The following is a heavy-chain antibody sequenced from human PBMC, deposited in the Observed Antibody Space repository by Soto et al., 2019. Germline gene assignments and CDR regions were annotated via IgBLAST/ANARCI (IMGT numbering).Heavy chain of an antibody. V-gene: IGHV1-46*01. CDR2: INPSGGIT. J-gene: IGHJ6*02. CDR1: GYTLTSYY. CDR3: ARGISTTRYYYYYGMDV. Sequence: GASVKVSCKASGYTLTSYYLHWVRQAPGQGPEWMGIINPSGGITNDAQKFQDRVTMTSDTSTSTVYMELSSLRSEGTAVYYCARGISTTRYYYYYGMDVWGQGTTVTVSS. D-gene: IGHD2-2*01.